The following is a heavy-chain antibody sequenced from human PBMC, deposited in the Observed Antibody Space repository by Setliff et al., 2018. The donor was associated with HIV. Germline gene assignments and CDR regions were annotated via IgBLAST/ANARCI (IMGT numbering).Heavy chain of an antibody. CDR2: INSDGSGA. CDR3: IRGPWRTGMDV. J-gene: IGHJ6*02. CDR1: GFTFSYYA. Sequence: QPGGSLRLSCAASGFTFSYYAIHVVRQAPGMGLQYVSGINSDGSGAYYADSVKGRFIVSRDNSKNTLYLQMNSLKTDDTAVYYCIRGPWRTGMDVWGQGTTVTVSS. D-gene: IGHD5-12*01. V-gene: IGHV3-64*04.